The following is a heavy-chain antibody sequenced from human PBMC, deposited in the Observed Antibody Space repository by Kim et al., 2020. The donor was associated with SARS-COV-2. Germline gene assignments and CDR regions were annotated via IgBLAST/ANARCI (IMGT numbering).Heavy chain of an antibody. CDR1: GGSISSSSYY. D-gene: IGHD2-15*01. J-gene: IGHJ4*02. CDR3: ARTLAPEVVAPFDY. CDR2: IYYSGST. Sequence: SETLSLTCSVSGGSISSSSYYWVWIRQPPGKGLEWIGTIYYSGSTYYNPSLKSRVTISGDTSKNQFSLKLSSVTAADTAVYYCARTLAPEVVAPFDYWGQGTLVTVSS. V-gene: IGHV4-39*07.